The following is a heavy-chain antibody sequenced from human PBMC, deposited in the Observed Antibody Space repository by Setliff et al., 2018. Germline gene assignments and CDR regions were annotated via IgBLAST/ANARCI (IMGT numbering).Heavy chain of an antibody. CDR1: GLTVSNDF. D-gene: IGHD3-10*01. CDR2: IYNIGET. J-gene: IGHJ5*01. V-gene: IGHV3-53*01. Sequence: GESLKISCVVSGLTVSNDFMGWVRKAPGKGLEWVSVIYNIGETRYADSVKGRFTISRDKSKNTLYLHLSSLRVEDTATYYCARDRGGTNPWFDFWGQGTQVTVSS. CDR3: ARDRGGTNPWFDF.